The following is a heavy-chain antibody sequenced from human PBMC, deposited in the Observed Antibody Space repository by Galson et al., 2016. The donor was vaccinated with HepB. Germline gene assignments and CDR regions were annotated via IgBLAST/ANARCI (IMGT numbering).Heavy chain of an antibody. V-gene: IGHV3-53*01. CDR2: MYSGGSK. CDR1: GFLVNSNY. Sequence: SLRLSCAVSGFLVNSNYMTWVRLAPGRGLEWVAIMYSGGSKQYAGPAKGRFTISRDTSSQTLFLEASDLRAEDTGIYYCARGYTSGVPFWWGQGTLVTVSS. J-gene: IGHJ4*02. D-gene: IGHD2-8*01. CDR3: ARGYTSGVPFW.